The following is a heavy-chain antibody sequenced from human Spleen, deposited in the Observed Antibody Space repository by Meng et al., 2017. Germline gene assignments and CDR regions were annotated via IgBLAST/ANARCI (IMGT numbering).Heavy chain of an antibody. J-gene: IGHJ6*02. V-gene: IGHV1-2*06. CDR3: ARGRGYCTNGVCYFSQSYYYYYGMDV. Sequence: ASVKVSCKPSGYTFTTYCLHWVRQAPGQGLDWMGRIDPRSGDTQYAQKFQGRVTMTRDTSISTTYMELSRLRSDDTAVYYCARGRGYCTNGVCYFSQSYYYYYGMDVWGQGTTVTVSS. D-gene: IGHD2-8*01. CDR2: IDPRSGDT. CDR1: GYTFTTYC.